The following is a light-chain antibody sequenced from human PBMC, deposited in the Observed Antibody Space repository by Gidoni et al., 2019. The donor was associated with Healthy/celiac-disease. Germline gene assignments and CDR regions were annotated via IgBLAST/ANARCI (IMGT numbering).Light chain of an antibody. CDR1: SSNIGSNY. V-gene: IGLV1-47*01. Sequence: QSVLTQPPSASGTPRQRVTIPCSGSSSNIGSNYVYWYQQHPGTAPKPLIYRNKQRPSGVPDRFSGSKSGTAASLAISGLRSEDEADYYCAAWDDSLSGRVFGGGTKLTVL. J-gene: IGLJ3*02. CDR2: RNK. CDR3: AAWDDSLSGRV.